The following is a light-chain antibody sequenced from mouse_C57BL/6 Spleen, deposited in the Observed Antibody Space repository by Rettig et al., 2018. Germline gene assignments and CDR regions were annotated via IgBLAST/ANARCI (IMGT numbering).Light chain of an antibody. Sequence: DIVMTQSHKFMSTSVGDRVSITCKASQDVGTAVAWYQQKPGQSPKLLIYWASTRHTGVPDRFTGSGSGTDFTLTISNVQSEDLADYFCQQYSSYPTFGGGT. CDR1: QDVGTA. CDR3: QQYSSYPT. CDR2: WAS. J-gene: IGKJ2*01. V-gene: IGKV6-23*01.